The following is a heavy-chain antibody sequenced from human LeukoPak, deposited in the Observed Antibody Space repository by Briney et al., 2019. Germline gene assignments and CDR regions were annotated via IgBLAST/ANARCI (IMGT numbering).Heavy chain of an antibody. D-gene: IGHD2-2*01. CDR2: INPNSGGT. Sequence: ASVKVSCKASGYTFTGYYMHWVRQAPGQGLEWMGRINPNSGGTNYAQKFQGRVTMTRDTSISTAYMELSRLRSDDTAVYYCARDWAPYCSSTSCYVSDYWGQGTLVTVSS. V-gene: IGHV1-2*06. CDR3: ARDWAPYCSSTSCYVSDY. J-gene: IGHJ4*02. CDR1: GYTFTGYY.